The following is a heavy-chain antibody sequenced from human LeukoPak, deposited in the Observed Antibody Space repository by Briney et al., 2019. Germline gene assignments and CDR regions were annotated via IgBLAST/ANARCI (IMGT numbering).Heavy chain of an antibody. J-gene: IGHJ3*02. CDR2: IIPIFGTA. CDR3: TRDLLDSVWWPKVFDI. V-gene: IGHV1-69*13. CDR1: GGTFSSYA. Sequence: GASVKVSCKASGGTFSSYAISWVRQAPGQGLEWMGGIIPIFGTANYAQKFQGRVTITADESTSTAYMELSSLRSEDTAVYYCTRDLLDSVWWPKVFDIWGQGTMVTVSS. D-gene: IGHD4/OR15-4a*01.